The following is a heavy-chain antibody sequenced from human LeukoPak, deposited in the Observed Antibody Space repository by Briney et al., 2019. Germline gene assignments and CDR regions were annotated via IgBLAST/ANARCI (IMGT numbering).Heavy chain of an antibody. D-gene: IGHD2-21*02. Sequence: PGGSLRLSCAASGFTFSSYAMSWVRQAPGKGLEWVSAISGSGGSTYYADPVKGRFTISRDNSKNTLYLQMNSLRAEDTAVYYCAKALTGGSKTYCGGDCYKTPFDYWGQGTLVTVSS. CDR2: ISGSGGST. J-gene: IGHJ4*02. V-gene: IGHV3-23*01. CDR3: AKALTGGSKTYCGGDCYKTPFDY. CDR1: GFTFSSYA.